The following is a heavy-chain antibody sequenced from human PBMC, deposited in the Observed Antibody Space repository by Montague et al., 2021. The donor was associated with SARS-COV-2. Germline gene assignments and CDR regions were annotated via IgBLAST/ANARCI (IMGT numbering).Heavy chain of an antibody. J-gene: IGHJ4*02. CDR1: GASVRSGNSY. V-gene: IGHV2-70*18. D-gene: IGHD4-23*01. CDR3: ARSYGTTVVTRAFDY. CDR2: IDWDDDX. Sequence: TLSLTCTVSGASVRSGNSYWNWIRQPPGKGLEWLTLIDWDDDXYYSTSLKTRLTISKDTSKNQVVLTMTNMDPVDTATYYCARSYGTTVVTRAFDYWGQGTLVTVSS.